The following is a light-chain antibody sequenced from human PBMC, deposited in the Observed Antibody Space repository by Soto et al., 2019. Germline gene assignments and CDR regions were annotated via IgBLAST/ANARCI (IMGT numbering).Light chain of an antibody. Sequence: IQMTPSPSTLAASVVGIVTIACRVSQSISGYLAWYQQKPGEAPKLLIYDGSTLQSGVPSRFSGSGSGTDVTITISSLQPEDVATPYYQPPYTAPRITFGGGTKVDIK. V-gene: IGKV1-5*01. J-gene: IGKJ4*01. CDR1: QSISGY. CDR2: DGS. CDR3: QPPYTAPRIT.